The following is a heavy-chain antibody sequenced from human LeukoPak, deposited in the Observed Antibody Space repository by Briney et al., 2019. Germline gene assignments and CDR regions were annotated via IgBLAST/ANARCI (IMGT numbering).Heavy chain of an antibody. Sequence: GGSLRLSCAASGFTFRTYWMNWVRQAPGKELEWVANIKEDGSAEYYVDSVEGRFTISRDNAKNSLYLQMNSLRAEDTAVYYCARDGTFGVAILHHFMDVWGKGTTVTVSS. CDR1: GFTFRTYW. CDR2: IKEDGSAE. CDR3: ARDGTFGVAILHHFMDV. V-gene: IGHV3-7*01. J-gene: IGHJ6*03. D-gene: IGHD3-3*01.